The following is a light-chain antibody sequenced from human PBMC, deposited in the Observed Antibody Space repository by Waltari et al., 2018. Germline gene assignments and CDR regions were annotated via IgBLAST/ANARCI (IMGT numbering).Light chain of an antibody. V-gene: IGKV1-12*01. CDR1: QDINND. CDR2: AAS. Sequence: DIQMTQSPSSVSASVGDRVTIICRASQDINNDLAWYQQKPGKAPKVLIYAASTLESGVPSRFSGSGSGAEFTLTINSLQPEDFATYYCQQANSFPWTFGQGTKVEIK. J-gene: IGKJ1*01. CDR3: QQANSFPWT.